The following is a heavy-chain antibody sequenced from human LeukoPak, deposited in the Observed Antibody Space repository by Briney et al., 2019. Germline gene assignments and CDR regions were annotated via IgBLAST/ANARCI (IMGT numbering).Heavy chain of an antibody. CDR1: GGSFSGYY. D-gene: IGHD2-2*01. CDR3: ARGAIVVVPAAIRHWFDP. CDR2: INHSGST. Sequence: PSETLSLTCAVYGGSFSGYYWSWIRQPPGKGLEWIGEINHSGSTNYNPSLKSRVTISVDTSKNQFSLKLSSVTAADTAVYYCARGAIVVVPAAIRHWFDPWGQGTLVTASS. V-gene: IGHV4-34*01. J-gene: IGHJ5*02.